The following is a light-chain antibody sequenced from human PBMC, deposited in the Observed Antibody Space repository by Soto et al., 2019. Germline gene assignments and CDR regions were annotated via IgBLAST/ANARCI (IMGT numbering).Light chain of an antibody. J-gene: IGLJ1*01. CDR1: SSDVGGYNY. Sequence: QSALTQPPSASGSPGQSVTISCTGTSSDVGGYNYVSWYQQHPGKAPKLMIYEVSKRPSGVPDRFSASKSGNTASLTISGLQAEDEADYYCNSFRVNRLYVFGAGTKLTVL. CDR2: EVS. V-gene: IGLV2-8*01. CDR3: NSFRVNRLYV.